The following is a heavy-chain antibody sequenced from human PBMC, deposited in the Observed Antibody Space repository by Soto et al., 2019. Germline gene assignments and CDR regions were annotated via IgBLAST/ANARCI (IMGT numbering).Heavy chain of an antibody. CDR2: MSRSGTT. CDR1: GGSMNTNTYY. D-gene: IGHD3-10*01. J-gene: IGHJ1*01. CDR3: VGHLNARGGGHFPH. Sequence: YETLSLTCAVTGGSMNTNTYYWGWIRQPPGKGLEWIGSMSRSGTTHYNPSLKSRLTISLDMSKNHFSLDLRSVTAADTAVYYFVGHLNARGGGHFPHWGQGTTVTVSS. V-gene: IGHV4-39*02.